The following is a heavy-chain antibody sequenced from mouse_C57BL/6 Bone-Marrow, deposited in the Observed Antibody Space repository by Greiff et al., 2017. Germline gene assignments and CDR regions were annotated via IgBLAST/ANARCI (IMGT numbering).Heavy chain of an antibody. CDR2: SYPGGGYT. J-gene: IGHJ1*03. CDR1: GYTFTNYW. V-gene: IGHV1-63*01. CDR3: ARYYGHWYFDV. Sequence: VQLQQSGAELVRPGTSVKMSCKASGYTFTNYWIGWAKQRPGHGLEWIGDSYPGGGYTNYNEKFKGKATLTADKSSSTAYMQFSSLTSEDSAIYYCARYYGHWYFDVWGTGTTVTVSS. D-gene: IGHD1-2*01.